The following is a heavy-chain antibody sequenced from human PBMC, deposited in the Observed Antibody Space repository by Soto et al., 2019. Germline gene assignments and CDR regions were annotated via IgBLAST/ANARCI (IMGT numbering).Heavy chain of an antibody. J-gene: IGHJ5*02. D-gene: IGHD3-22*01. CDR3: ARGEYYYDSSGYRINWFDP. Sequence: SETLSLTCAVSGGSISSGGYSWSWIRQPPGKGLEWIGYIYHSGSTYYNPSLKSRVTISVDRSKNQFSLKLSSVTAADTAVYYCARGEYYYDSSGYRINWFDPWGQGTLVTVS. V-gene: IGHV4-30-2*01. CDR1: GGSISSGGYS. CDR2: IYHSGST.